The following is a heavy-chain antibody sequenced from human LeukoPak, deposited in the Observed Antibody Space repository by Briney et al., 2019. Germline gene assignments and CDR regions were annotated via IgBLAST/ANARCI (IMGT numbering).Heavy chain of an antibody. Sequence: ASVKVSCKASGGTFSSYATNWVRQATGQGLEWMGWMNPNSGNTGYAQKFQGRVTMTRNTSISTAYMELSSLRSEDTAVYYCARDFQWFGEFTYYFDYWGQGTLVTVSS. D-gene: IGHD3-10*01. J-gene: IGHJ4*02. CDR3: ARDFQWFGEFTYYFDY. CDR1: GGTFSSYA. V-gene: IGHV1-8*02. CDR2: MNPNSGNT.